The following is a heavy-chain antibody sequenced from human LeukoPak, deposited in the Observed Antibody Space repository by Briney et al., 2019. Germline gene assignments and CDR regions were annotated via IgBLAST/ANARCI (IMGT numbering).Heavy chain of an antibody. D-gene: IGHD5-18*01. CDR3: ASGWLGSYGQGGAFDI. J-gene: IGHJ3*02. CDR2: IIPILGIA. CDR1: GGTFSSYA. V-gene: IGHV1-69*04. Sequence: GASEKVSCKASGGTFSSYAISWVRQAPGQGLEWMGRIIPILGIANYAQKFQGRVTITADKSTSTAYMELSSLRSEDTAVYYCASGWLGSYGQGGAFDIWGQGTMVTVSS.